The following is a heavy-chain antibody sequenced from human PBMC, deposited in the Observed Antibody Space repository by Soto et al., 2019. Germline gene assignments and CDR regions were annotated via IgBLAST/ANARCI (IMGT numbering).Heavy chain of an antibody. D-gene: IGHD3-3*01. CDR2: ISAYNGNT. Sequence: QVQLVQSGAEVKKPGASVKVSCKASGYTFTSYGISWVRQAPGQGLEWMGWISAYNGNTNYAQKLQGRVTMTPDTSTSTAYMELRSRRSDDTAVYYCARTYYDFWSGRETDMGVWGQGTTVTVSS. CDR1: GYTFTSYG. CDR3: ARTYYDFWSGRETDMGV. V-gene: IGHV1-18*01. J-gene: IGHJ6*02.